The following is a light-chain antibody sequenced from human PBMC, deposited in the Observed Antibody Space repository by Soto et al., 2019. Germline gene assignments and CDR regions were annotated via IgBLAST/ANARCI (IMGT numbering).Light chain of an antibody. CDR1: SSNIGAGYD. CDR3: QSYDSSLSGFYV. V-gene: IGLV1-40*01. CDR2: GNS. Sequence: QSVLTQPPSVCGAPGQRVTISCTGSSSNIGAGYDVHWYQQLPGTAPKLLIYGNSVRPSGVPDRFSGSQSGTSASLAITALQAEDEADYYCQSYDSSLSGFYVFGTGTKVTVL. J-gene: IGLJ1*01.